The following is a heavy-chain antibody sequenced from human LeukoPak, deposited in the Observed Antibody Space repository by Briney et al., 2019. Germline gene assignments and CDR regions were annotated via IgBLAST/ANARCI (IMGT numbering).Heavy chain of an antibody. CDR1: GFTFSSYW. J-gene: IGHJ4*02. CDR3: ARGYGSGSYFSSGVDY. Sequence: GGSLRLSCAASGFTFSSYWMSWVRQAPGRGLEWVANIKQDGSEKYYVDSVKGRLTISRDNAKNSLYLQMNSLRAEDTAVCYCARGYGSGSYFSSGVDYWGQGTLVTVSS. V-gene: IGHV3-7*03. CDR2: IKQDGSEK. D-gene: IGHD3-10*01.